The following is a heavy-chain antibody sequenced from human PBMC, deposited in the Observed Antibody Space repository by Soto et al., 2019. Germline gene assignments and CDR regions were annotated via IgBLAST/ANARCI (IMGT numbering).Heavy chain of an antibody. J-gene: IGHJ3*02. Sequence: QITLKESGPTLVKPTQTLTLTCTFSGFSLSTSGVGVGWIRQPPGKALEWLALIYWDDDKRYSPSLKSRLTITKDTSKNQVVLTMTNMDPVDTATYYCAHTLIAGSSDAFDIWGQGTMVTVSS. V-gene: IGHV2-5*02. CDR3: AHTLIAGSSDAFDI. CDR1: GFSLSTSGVG. CDR2: IYWDDDK. D-gene: IGHD6-6*01.